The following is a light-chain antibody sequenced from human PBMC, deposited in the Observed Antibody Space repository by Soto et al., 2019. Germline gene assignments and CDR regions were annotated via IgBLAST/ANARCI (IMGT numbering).Light chain of an antibody. Sequence: QSVLTQPPSVSGAPGQRVTISCTGSSSNIGAGYDVHWYQQLPGTAPKLLIYGNSNRPSGVPDRFSGSKSGTSASLAITGLQAEDEADCSLSGVFGTGTKVTVL. V-gene: IGLV1-40*01. CDR2: GNS. CDR1: SSNIGAGYD. J-gene: IGLJ1*01. CDR3: SGV.